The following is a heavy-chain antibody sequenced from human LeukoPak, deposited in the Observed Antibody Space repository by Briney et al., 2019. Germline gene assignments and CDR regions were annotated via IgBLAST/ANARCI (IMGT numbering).Heavy chain of an antibody. CDR1: GFTFSSYA. CDR3: ANGNRCTSPNCLGYYYFYMDV. J-gene: IGHJ6*03. Sequence: SGGSLRLSCAAYGFTFSSYAMNWVRQAPGRGLEWVSGFSGSGGTTYYADSVKGRFNISRGNSKNTLYLQMNSLRAEDTAVYYCANGNRCTSPNCLGYYYFYMDVWGKGTTVTVSS. V-gene: IGHV3-23*01. D-gene: IGHD2-8*01. CDR2: FSGSGGTT.